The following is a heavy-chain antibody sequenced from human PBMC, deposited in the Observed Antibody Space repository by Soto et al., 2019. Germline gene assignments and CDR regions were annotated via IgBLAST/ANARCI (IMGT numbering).Heavy chain of an antibody. CDR1: GFTFSSYD. V-gene: IGHV3-13*01. Sequence: PGGSLRLSCAASGFTFSSYDMHWVRQATGKGLEWVSAIGTAGDTFYPGSVKGRFTISRDNSKNTLYLQMNSLRAEDTAVYYCARAPYYYYGMDVWGQGTTVTVSS. J-gene: IGHJ6*02. CDR2: IGTAGDT. CDR3: ARAPYYYYGMDV.